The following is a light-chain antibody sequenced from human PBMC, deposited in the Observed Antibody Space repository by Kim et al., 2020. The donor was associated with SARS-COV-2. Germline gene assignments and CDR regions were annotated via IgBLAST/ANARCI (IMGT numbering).Light chain of an antibody. CDR3: QQYDNRPNT. J-gene: IGKJ2*01. V-gene: IGKV1-33*01. CDR1: QNISNF. CDR2: DAS. Sequence: DIQMTQSPSSLSASVGDSVTITCRASQNISNFLSWFQQKSGEPPKLLIYDASNVPTGVPSTFSGGGSGTDFTFTIRSLQPEDTATYGSQQYDNRPNTFGQGTKLEI.